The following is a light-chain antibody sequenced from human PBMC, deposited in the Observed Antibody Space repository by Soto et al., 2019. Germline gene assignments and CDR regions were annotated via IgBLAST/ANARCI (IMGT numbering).Light chain of an antibody. CDR1: QSGSSH. CDR2: GAY. V-gene: IGKV3-15*01. J-gene: IGKJ5*01. Sequence: EIVTTPSVATSSESRQERATLFCIVSQSGSSHLAQYQQKPVHAPRLLIYGAYSRATGIPARFSGSGSGTEFTLTLSSLQSEDFAVYYCQPYNNWLRDFRQGTRLEIK. CDR3: QPYNNWLRD.